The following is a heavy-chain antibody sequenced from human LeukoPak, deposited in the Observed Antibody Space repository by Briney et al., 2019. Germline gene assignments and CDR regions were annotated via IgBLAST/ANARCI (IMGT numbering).Heavy chain of an antibody. CDR1: GYSFPNYW. J-gene: IGHJ5*02. D-gene: IGHD2-2*02. CDR2: IYPVDSHT. CDR3: ARGPYAYTSSATLGSYNWFDP. V-gene: IGHV5-51*01. Sequence: GESLNVSCKGSGYSFPNYWIGWVRQMPGKGLEWKGIIYPVDSHTRYSPSFQDQVTISVDKSISTAYLQWSSLKASDTAMYYCARGPYAYTSSATLGSYNWFDPWGQGSLVTVSS.